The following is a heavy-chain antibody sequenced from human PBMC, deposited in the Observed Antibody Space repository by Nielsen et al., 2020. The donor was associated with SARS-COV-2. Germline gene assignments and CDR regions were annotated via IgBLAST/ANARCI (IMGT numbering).Heavy chain of an antibody. J-gene: IGHJ6*02. V-gene: IGHV3-30*18. Sequence: GESLKISCAASGFTFSSYGMHWVRQAPGKGLEWVAVISYDGSNKYYADSVKGRFTISRDNSKNTLYLQMNSLRAEDTAVYYCAKDLGGWYRENYGMDVWGQGTTVTVSS. CDR3: AKDLGGWYRENYGMDV. D-gene: IGHD6-19*01. CDR1: GFTFSSYG. CDR2: ISYDGSNK.